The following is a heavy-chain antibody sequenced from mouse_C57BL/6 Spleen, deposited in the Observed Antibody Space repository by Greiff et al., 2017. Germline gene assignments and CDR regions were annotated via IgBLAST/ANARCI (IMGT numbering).Heavy chain of an antibody. D-gene: IGHD2-4*01. CDR1: GFTFSDYY. CDR3: ARYYDSYYFDY. CDR2: INYDGSST. Sequence: EVKLVESEGGLVQPGSSMKLSCTASGFTFSDYYMAWVRQVPEKGLEWVANINYDGSSTYYLDSLKSRFIISRDNAKNILYLQMSSLKSEDTATYYCARYYDSYYFDYWGQGTTLTVSS. J-gene: IGHJ2*01. V-gene: IGHV5-16*01.